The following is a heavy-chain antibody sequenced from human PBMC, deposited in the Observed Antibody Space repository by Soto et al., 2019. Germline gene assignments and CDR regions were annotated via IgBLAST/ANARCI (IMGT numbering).Heavy chain of an antibody. V-gene: IGHV4-38-2*01. CDR3: ARVFTMVGGVKYNWFDP. J-gene: IGHJ5*02. Sequence: SETLSLTCAVSGYSISSGYYWGWIRQPPGKGLEWIGSIYHSGSTYYNPSLKSRGTISVDTHKNQFSLKLSSVTAADTAVYYCARVFTMVGGVKYNWFDPWGRGTLVTVSS. CDR1: GYSISSGYY. CDR2: IYHSGST. D-gene: IGHD3-10*01.